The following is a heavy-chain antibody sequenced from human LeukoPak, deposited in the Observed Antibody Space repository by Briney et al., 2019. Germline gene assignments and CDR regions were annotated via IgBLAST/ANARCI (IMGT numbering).Heavy chain of an antibody. CDR3: ARRDIAARLNWFDP. D-gene: IGHD6-6*01. V-gene: IGHV4-39*01. CDR2: IYYSGST. J-gene: IGHJ5*02. CDR1: GGSISSSRYY. Sequence: SETLSLTCTVSGGSISSSRYYWGSIRQPPGKGLKWIGNIYYSGSTYYNPSLKSRVTISLDTSKNQFSLKLSSVTAADTAVYYCARRDIAARLNWFDPWGQGTLVTVSS.